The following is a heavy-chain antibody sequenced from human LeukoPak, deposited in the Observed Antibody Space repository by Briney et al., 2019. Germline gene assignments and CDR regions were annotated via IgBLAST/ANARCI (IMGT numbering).Heavy chain of an antibody. CDR1: GGSISSSSDY. V-gene: IGHV4-39*01. J-gene: IGHJ5*02. Sequence: SETLSLTCSVSGGSISSSSDYWGRVRQPPGKGLEWIGSIYHSETTYYNPSLKSRVIISVDTSKNQFSLKLNSVTAADTAVYYCGRPNPDSSGYYGSFDPWGQGILVTVSS. CDR2: IYHSETT. D-gene: IGHD3-22*01. CDR3: GRPNPDSSGYYGSFDP.